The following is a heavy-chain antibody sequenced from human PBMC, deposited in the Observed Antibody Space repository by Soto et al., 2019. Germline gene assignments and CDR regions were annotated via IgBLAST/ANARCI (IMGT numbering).Heavy chain of an antibody. J-gene: IGHJ3*02. V-gene: IGHV3-64D*06. Sequence: EVQLVESGGGLVQPGGSLRLSCSASGFTFSSYAMHWVRQAPGKGLEYVSAISSNGGSTYYADSVKGRFTISRDNSKNTLYLQMSSLRAEDTAVYYWVKQDGYSYAFDIWGQGTMVTVSS. CDR3: VKQDGYSYAFDI. D-gene: IGHD5-18*01. CDR2: ISSNGGST. CDR1: GFTFSSYA.